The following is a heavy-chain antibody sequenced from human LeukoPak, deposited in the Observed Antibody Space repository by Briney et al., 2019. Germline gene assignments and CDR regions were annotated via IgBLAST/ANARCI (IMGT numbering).Heavy chain of an antibody. D-gene: IGHD2-15*01. CDR2: VNACNGNT. CDR3: ARESPCSGDGCHARLDY. CDR1: GYIFTNYV. V-gene: IGHV1-3*01. J-gene: IGHJ4*02. Sequence: GASVKVSCKASGYIFTNYVIHWVRQAPGQRLEWMGWVNACNGNTKYSQKFQGRVTITRDTSASTAYMELSSLRSEDTAVYYCARESPCSGDGCHARLDYWGQGTLVTVSS.